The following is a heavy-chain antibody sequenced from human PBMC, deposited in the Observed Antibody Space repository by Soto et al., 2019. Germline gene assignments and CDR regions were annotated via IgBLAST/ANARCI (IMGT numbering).Heavy chain of an antibody. CDR1: GGAITIANW. V-gene: IGHV4-4*02. D-gene: IGHD2-15*01. CDR2: ISHSGIT. CDR3: ARVRSGWFDP. J-gene: IGHJ5*02. Sequence: SETLSLTCAGSGGAITIANWWTWVRQPPGGGLEWIGEISHSGITNYKASLKSRVTMSVDKTKNDVSLKLTSVNAADTAVYYCARVRSGWFDPWGQGTTVTVSS.